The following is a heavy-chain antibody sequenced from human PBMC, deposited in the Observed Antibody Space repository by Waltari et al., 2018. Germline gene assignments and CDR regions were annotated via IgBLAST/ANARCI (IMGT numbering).Heavy chain of an antibody. V-gene: IGHV3-15*01. CDR1: GFTFSNAW. CDR2: IKSKTDGGTT. J-gene: IGHJ4*02. Sequence: EVQLVESGGGLVKPGGSLRLSCAASGFTFSNAWMSWVRQAPGKGLEWVGRIKSKTDGGTTDYGAPMKGRFTISREYSKNTLYLQMNSLKTEDTAVYYCTTSLKLRFLEWLTYFDYWGQGTLVTVSS. D-gene: IGHD3-3*01. CDR3: TTSLKLRFLEWLTYFDY.